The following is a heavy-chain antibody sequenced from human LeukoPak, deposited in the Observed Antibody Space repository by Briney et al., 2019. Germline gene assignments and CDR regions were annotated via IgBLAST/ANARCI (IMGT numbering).Heavy chain of an antibody. V-gene: IGHV3-21*01. J-gene: IGHJ4*02. CDR3: ARLRRNSDRSDFFYYYDH. D-gene: IGHD3-22*01. CDR1: GFTFSDYS. CDR2: VNTVSSYI. Sequence: PGGSLRLSCAASGFTFSDYSMNWVRQAPGKGLEWVASVNTVSSYIYYADSMRGRFTIPRDNAKNSLFLQMNSLRAEDTAVYCCARLRRNSDRSDFFYYYDHWGQGTLVTVSS.